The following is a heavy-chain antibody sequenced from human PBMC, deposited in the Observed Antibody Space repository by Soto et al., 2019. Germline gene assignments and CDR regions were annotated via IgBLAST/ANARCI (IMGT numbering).Heavy chain of an antibody. J-gene: IGHJ4*02. Sequence: SGGSLRLSCAASGFTFSNAWMSWVRQAPGKGLEWVGRIKSKTDGGTTDYAAPVKGRFTISRDDSKNTLYLQMNSLKTEDTAVYYCTTDMYQPRGKIDYWGQGTLVTVSS. CDR2: IKSKTDGGTT. CDR3: TTDMYQPRGKIDY. D-gene: IGHD2-2*01. V-gene: IGHV3-15*01. CDR1: GFTFSNAW.